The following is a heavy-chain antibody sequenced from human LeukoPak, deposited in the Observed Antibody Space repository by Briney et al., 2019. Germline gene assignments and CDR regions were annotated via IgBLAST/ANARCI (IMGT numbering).Heavy chain of an antibody. CDR1: GFTFSSYG. V-gene: IGHV3-30*02. Sequence: GGSLRLSCAASGFTFSSYGMHWVRQAPGKGLEWVAFIRYDGSNKYYADSVKGRFTISRDNSKNTLYLQMNSLRAEDTAVYYCAKGYCSGGSCYSSEYFQHWGQGTLVTVSS. J-gene: IGHJ1*01. D-gene: IGHD2-15*01. CDR3: AKGYCSGGSCYSSEYFQH. CDR2: IRYDGSNK.